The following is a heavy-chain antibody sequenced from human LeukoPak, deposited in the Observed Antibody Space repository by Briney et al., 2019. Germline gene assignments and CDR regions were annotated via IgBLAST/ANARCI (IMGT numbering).Heavy chain of an antibody. Sequence: GGSLRLSCAASGFTFSSYGMNWVRQAPGKGLEWVSGFSGSTGSTHYADSVKGRSTISRDNSRDTLSLQMNSLRGEDTAVYYCARGGMRGKISYTYYYMDVWGKGTTVTVSS. CDR1: GFTFSSYG. CDR2: FSGSTGST. D-gene: IGHD2-2*02. CDR3: ARGGMRGKISYTYYYMDV. V-gene: IGHV3-23*01. J-gene: IGHJ6*03.